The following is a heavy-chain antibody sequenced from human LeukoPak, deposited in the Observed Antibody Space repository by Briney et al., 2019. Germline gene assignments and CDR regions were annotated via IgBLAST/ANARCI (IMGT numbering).Heavy chain of an antibody. V-gene: IGHV1-2*02. J-gene: IGHJ4*02. Sequence: VASVKVSCKASGYTFTGYYMHWVRQAPGQGLEWMGWINPNSGGTNYAQKFQGRVTMTRDTSISTAYMELSRLRSDDTAVYYCARDRGYYDSSGYYGYWGQGTLVTVSS. CDR1: GYTFTGYY. CDR3: ARDRGYYDSSGYYGY. CDR2: INPNSGGT. D-gene: IGHD3-22*01.